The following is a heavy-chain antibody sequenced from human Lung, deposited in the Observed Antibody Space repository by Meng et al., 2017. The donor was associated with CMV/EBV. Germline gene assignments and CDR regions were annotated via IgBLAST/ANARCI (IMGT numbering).Heavy chain of an antibody. D-gene: IGHD1-26*01. CDR2: IYYSGST. CDR3: ARDNPNSGIDY. CDR1: GGSISSYY. J-gene: IGHJ4*02. Sequence: GSLRLSCTVSGGSISSYYWSWIRQPPGKGLEWIGYIYYSGSTNYNPSLKRRVTISVDTSKNQFSLKLSSVTAADTAVYYCARDNPNSGIDYWGQGTLVTVSS. V-gene: IGHV4-59*01.